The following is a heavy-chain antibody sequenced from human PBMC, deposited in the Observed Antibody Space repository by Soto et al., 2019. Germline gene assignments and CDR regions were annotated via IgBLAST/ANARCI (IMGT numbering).Heavy chain of an antibody. Sequence: ASVKVCCKASGFSFTGYDIHWLRQASGRGLEWMVWTNAHSARSEYAESFEGRVTLARETSIATAYLTLTSLTSDDTALYYCAKDLTRQLPYLLDTGVQGTQVTVSS. D-gene: IGHD6-6*01. CDR3: AKDLTRQLPYLLDT. CDR1: GFSFTGYD. J-gene: IGHJ5*02. CDR2: TNAHSARS. V-gene: IGHV1-2*02.